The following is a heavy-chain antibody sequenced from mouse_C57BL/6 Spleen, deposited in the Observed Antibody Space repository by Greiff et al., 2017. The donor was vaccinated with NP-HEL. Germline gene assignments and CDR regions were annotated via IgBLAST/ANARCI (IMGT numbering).Heavy chain of an antibody. D-gene: IGHD1-1*01. J-gene: IGHJ3*01. CDR1: GYTFTSYW. Sequence: QVQLKQPGAELVKPGASVKLSCKASGYTFTSYWMHWVKQRPGRGLEWIGRIDPNSGGTKYNEKFKSKATLTVDKPSSTAYMQLSSLTSEDSAVYYCARGGYGSSYEWFAYWGQGTLVTVSA. CDR3: ARGGYGSSYEWFAY. CDR2: IDPNSGGT. V-gene: IGHV1-72*01.